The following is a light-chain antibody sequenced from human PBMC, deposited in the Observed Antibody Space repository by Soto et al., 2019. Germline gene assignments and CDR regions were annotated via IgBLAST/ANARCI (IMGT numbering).Light chain of an antibody. CDR3: QQYYTYPQT. V-gene: IGKV1-8*01. CDR2: AAS. Sequence: AIRMTQSPSSFSASTGDRVTITCRASQGISSYLAWYQQKPGKAPKLLVYAASTLQYGVPSRFSGSGSGTAFTLTISCLRSEDFATYFCQQYYTYPQTFGQGTKLEIK. CDR1: QGISSY. J-gene: IGKJ2*01.